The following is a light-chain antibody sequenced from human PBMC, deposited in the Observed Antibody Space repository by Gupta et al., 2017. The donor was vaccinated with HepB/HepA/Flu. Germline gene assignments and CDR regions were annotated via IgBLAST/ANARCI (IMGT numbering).Light chain of an antibody. J-gene: IGLJ2*01. V-gene: IGLV2-14*01. CDR3: SSFTFSSTVV. CDR2: DVS. Sequence: QSALTQPASVSGSPGQSITISCTGTSSDVGGYNYVSWYQQHPGKVPKVMIYDVSNRPSGISNRFSGSKSGNTASLTISGLQAEDEADYYCSSFTFSSTVVFGGGTKLTVL. CDR1: SSDVGGYNY.